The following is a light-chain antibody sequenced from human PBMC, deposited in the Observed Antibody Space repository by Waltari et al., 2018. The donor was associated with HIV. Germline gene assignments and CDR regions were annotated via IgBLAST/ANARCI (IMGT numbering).Light chain of an antibody. J-gene: IGLJ1*01. CDR2: DVS. CDR1: SSDVGGYHY. Sequence: QSALTQPRSVSGSHGQSVTISCTGTSSDVGGYHYVSWYQKHPGKAPKLMIYDVSKRPSGVPDRFSGSKSGNTASLTISGLQAEDEADYYCCSYAGSYVFGTGTKVTVL. V-gene: IGLV2-11*01. CDR3: CSYAGSYV.